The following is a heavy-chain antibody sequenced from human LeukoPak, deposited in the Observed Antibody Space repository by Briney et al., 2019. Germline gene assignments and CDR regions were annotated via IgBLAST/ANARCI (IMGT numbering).Heavy chain of an antibody. Sequence: SQTLSLTCAVSGGSISSGGYSWSWIRQPPGKGLEWIGYIYYSGSTYYNPSLKSRVTISVDTSKNQFSLKLSSVTAADTAVYYCARRYSSSWKGGWFDPWGQGTLVTVSS. V-gene: IGHV4-30-4*07. D-gene: IGHD6-13*01. J-gene: IGHJ5*02. CDR1: GGSISSGGYS. CDR2: IYYSGST. CDR3: ARRYSSSWKGGWFDP.